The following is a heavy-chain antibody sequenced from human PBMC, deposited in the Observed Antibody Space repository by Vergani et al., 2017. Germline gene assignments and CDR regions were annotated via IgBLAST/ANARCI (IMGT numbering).Heavy chain of an antibody. J-gene: IGHJ3*02. CDR3: AKDRGEQQLVRNAFDI. V-gene: IGHV3-9*01. D-gene: IGHD6-13*01. Sequence: EVQLVESGGGLVQPGRSLRLSCAASGFTFDDYAMHWVRQAPGKGLEWVSGSSWNSGSIGYADSVKGRFTIFRDNAKNSLYLQMNSLRAEDTALYYCAKDRGEQQLVRNAFDIWGQGTMVTVSS. CDR2: SSWNSGSI. CDR1: GFTFDDYA.